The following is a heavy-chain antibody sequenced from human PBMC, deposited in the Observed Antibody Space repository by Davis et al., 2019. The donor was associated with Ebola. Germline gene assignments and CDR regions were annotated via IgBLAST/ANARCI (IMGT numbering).Heavy chain of an antibody. CDR2: ISSSGSTI. Sequence: GESLKISCAASGVTFSDYYMSWIRQAPGKGLEWVSYISSSGSTIYYADSVKGRFTISRDNAKNSLYLQMNSLRAEDTAVYYCARTVTGGLFVAWGQGTLVTVSS. CDR3: ARTVTGGLFVA. D-gene: IGHD2-8*02. J-gene: IGHJ5*02. V-gene: IGHV3-11*04. CDR1: GVTFSDYY.